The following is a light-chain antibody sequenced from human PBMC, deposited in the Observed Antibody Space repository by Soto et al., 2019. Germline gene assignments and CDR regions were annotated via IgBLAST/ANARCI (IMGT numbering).Light chain of an antibody. CDR3: SSYTSGNTLV. V-gene: IGLV2-14*01. CDR1: SSDVGGHNY. Sequence: QSALTQPASVTGSPGQSITISCTGTSSDVGGHNYVSWYQQHPGKAPKLMIYEVSNRPSGVSNRFSGSKSGNTASLTISGLQPEDEADYYCSSYTSGNTLVFAGGTQLTVL. CDR2: EVS. J-gene: IGLJ2*01.